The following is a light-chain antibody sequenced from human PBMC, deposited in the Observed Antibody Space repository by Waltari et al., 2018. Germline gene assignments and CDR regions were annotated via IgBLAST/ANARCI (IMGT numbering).Light chain of an antibody. CDR2: DAS. CDR3: QHRSNWPPS. V-gene: IGKV3-11*01. CDR1: QSIGSY. J-gene: IGKJ2*01. Sequence: EIVLTQSPATLSLSPGERATLSCRASQSIGSYLAWYQQKPGLAPSLLIYDASNRAAGIPARFSGIGSGTDFTLTISSLEPEDFAVYYCQHRSNWPPSFGQGTKVEIE.